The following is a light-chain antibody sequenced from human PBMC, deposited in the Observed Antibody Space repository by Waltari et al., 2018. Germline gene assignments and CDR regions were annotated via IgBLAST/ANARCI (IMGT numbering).Light chain of an antibody. CDR2: TTS. CDR1: QSVSGGY. Sequence: EIVLTPSPGTLSLSPGERAILSCRASQSVSGGYVAWYQQKPGQAPRVLIYTTSARATGIPDRFSGSGSGTDFTLTISRLEPEDSAVYYCQTFGDSRTFGQGTKVEI. CDR3: QTFGDSRT. J-gene: IGKJ1*01. V-gene: IGKV3-20*01.